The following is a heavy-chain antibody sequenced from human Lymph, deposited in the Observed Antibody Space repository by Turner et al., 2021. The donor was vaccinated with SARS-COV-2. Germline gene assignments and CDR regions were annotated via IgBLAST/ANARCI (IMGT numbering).Heavy chain of an antibody. J-gene: IGHJ3*02. Sequence: EVLMVGSGRGFLQHGGSLRHSCAASGLTVSSNYMSWVRQAPGQGLEWISVIYRGGSTINAESVKRGFIIMSNNSTTTLYYQMLSLIGSETTVDYYSTELGEGGFDNWGQGTTVTISS. D-gene: IGHD3-10*01. V-gene: IGHV3-66*01. CDR1: GLTVSSNY. CDR3: STELGEGGFDN. CDR2: IYRGGST.